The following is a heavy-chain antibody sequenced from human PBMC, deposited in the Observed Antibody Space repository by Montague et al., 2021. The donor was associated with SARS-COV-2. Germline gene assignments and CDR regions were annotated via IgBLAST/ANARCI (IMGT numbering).Heavy chain of an antibody. V-gene: IGHV3-21*01. CDR2: LSGSSTHK. CDR1: GFTFSNYF. J-gene: IGHJ6*02. Sequence: SLRLSCPASGFTFSNYFMNWVRQAPGQGLEWVSSLSGSSTHKYYSDSLKGRFTISRDNAKNSLYLQINSLRVEDTAVYYCARGYLDVWSGNHYGMDVWGQGTTVTVSS. D-gene: IGHD3-3*01. CDR3: ARGYLDVWSGNHYGMDV.